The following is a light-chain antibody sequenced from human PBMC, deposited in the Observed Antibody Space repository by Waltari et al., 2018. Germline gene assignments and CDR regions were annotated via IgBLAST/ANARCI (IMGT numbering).Light chain of an antibody. CDR1: NIETKS. CDR3: QVWDDFIDSGV. V-gene: IGLV3-21*04. J-gene: IGLJ3*02. Sequence: YVVTQPPSVSVTPGQTATLTCGGENIETKSVNWYQQKPGQAPFLVLFYDNDRPAGIPERFSGSISGNTATLTINWVEAGDEADYHCQVWDDFIDSGVFGGGTRLSVL. CDR2: YDN.